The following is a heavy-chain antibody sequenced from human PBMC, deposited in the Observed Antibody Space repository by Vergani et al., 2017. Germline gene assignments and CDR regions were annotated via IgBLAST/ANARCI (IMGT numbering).Heavy chain of an antibody. CDR3: AKQYFVPRNTLFDY. J-gene: IGHJ4*02. V-gene: IGHV3-23*01. CDR2: ISGSGVSA. Sequence: EVQLLESGGGLVQPGGSLRLTCAASEFTFSNYGMNWVRQAPGKGLEWVSVISGSGVSAYYSDSVKGRFTISRDNSKNILFLQLNNLRTEDTAVYYCAKQYFVPRNTLFDYWGKGTLVTFS. CDR1: EFTFSNYG. D-gene: IGHD3-9*01.